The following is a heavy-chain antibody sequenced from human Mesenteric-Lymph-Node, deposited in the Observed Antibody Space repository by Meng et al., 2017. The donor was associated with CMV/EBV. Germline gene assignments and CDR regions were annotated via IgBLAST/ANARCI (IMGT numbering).Heavy chain of an antibody. Sequence: GESLKISCAASGFTFSSYGMHWVRQAPGKGLEWVAVIWYDGSNKYYADSVKGRFTISRDNSKNTLYVQMNSLRTEDTAVYYCARPFGVASAGAFDIWGQGTMVTVSS. CDR3: ARPFGVASAGAFDI. J-gene: IGHJ3*02. CDR1: GFTFSSYG. D-gene: IGHD3-3*01. CDR2: IWYDGSNK. V-gene: IGHV3-33*01.